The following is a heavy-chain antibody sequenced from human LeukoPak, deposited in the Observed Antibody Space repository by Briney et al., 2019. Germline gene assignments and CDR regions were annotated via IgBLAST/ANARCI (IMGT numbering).Heavy chain of an antibody. V-gene: IGHV5-51*01. CDR1: GYSFTSYW. D-gene: IGHD2-2*01. CDR3: ARLPLGTTDGYYYYGMDV. Sequence: GESLQISCKGSGYSFTSYWIGWVRQMPGKGLEWMGIIYPGDSDTRYSPSFQGQVTISADKSISTAYLQWSSLKASDTAMYYCARLPLGTTDGYYYYGMDVWGQGTTVTVSS. J-gene: IGHJ6*02. CDR2: IYPGDSDT.